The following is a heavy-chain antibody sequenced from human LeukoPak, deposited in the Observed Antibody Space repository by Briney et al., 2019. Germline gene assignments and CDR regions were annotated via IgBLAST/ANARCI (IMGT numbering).Heavy chain of an antibody. J-gene: IGHJ4*02. CDR1: GFTFSSYA. V-gene: IGHV3-74*01. Sequence: GGSLRLSCAASGFTFSSYAMSWVRQAPGKGLEWVSVIRSDGSITTYADSVKGRFTISRDTAKNTLYLQMNSLRAEDTAVYYCARDGRSGNFDKWGQGTLVSVSS. CDR2: IRSDGSIT. D-gene: IGHD1-26*01. CDR3: ARDGRSGNFDK.